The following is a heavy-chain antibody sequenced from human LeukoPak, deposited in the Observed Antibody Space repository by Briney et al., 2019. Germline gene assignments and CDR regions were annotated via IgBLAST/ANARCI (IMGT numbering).Heavy chain of an antibody. CDR1: GGSFSGYY. Sequence: SETLSLTCAVYGGSFSGYYWSWIRQPPGKGLEWIGEINHSGSTNYNPSLKSRVTISVDTSKNQFSLKLSSVTAADTAVYYCARGIAAAGTWGQGTLVTVSS. CDR2: INHSGST. D-gene: IGHD6-13*01. V-gene: IGHV4-34*01. CDR3: ARGIAAAGT. J-gene: IGHJ5*02.